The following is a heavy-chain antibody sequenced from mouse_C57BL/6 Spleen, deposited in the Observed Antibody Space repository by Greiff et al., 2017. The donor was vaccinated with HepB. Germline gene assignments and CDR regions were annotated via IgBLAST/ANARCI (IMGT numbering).Heavy chain of an antibody. CDR2: ISDGGSYT. J-gene: IGHJ3*01. CDR1: GFTFSSYA. Sequence: EVKLMESGGGLVKPGGSLKLSCAASGFTFSSYAMSWVRRTPEKRLEWVATISDGGSYTYYPDNVKGRCTISRDNAKNNLYLQMSHLKSEDTAMYYCASDRYDSEGFAYWGQGTLVTVSA. CDR3: ASDRYDSEGFAY. V-gene: IGHV5-4*03. D-gene: IGHD2-4*01.